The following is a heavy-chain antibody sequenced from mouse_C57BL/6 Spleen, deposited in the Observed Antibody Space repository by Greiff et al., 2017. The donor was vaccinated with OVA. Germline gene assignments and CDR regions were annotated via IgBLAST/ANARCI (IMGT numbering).Heavy chain of an antibody. V-gene: IGHV1-82*01. Sequence: VQLQQSGPELVKPGASVKISCKASGYAFSSCWMNWVKQRPGKGLEWIGRIYPGDGDTNYNGKFKGKATLTADKSSSTAYMQLSSLTSEDSAVYFCAVYGSSSYFDYWGQGTTLTVSS. D-gene: IGHD1-1*01. CDR1: GYAFSSCW. CDR3: AVYGSSSYFDY. J-gene: IGHJ2*01. CDR2: IYPGDGDT.